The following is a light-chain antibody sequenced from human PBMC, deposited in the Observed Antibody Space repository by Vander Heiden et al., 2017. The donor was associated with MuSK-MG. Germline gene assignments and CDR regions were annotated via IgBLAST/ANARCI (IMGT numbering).Light chain of an antibody. CDR1: SSDVGSYNL. CDR3: CSYAGSVV. CDR2: EGS. Sequence: QSPLTQPPPGSGSPGQSITISSPGTSSDVGSYNLVYWYQQHPGKAPKLMIYEGSKRPSGVSNRFSGSKSGNTASLTISGLQAEDEADYYCCSYAGSVVFGGGTKLTVL. V-gene: IGLV2-23*01. J-gene: IGLJ2*01.